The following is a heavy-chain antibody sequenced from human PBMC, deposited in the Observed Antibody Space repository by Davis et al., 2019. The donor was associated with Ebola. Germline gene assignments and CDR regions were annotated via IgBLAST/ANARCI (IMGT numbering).Heavy chain of an antibody. CDR3: AKGRITMIVVSPFDY. D-gene: IGHD3-22*01. J-gene: IGHJ4*02. CDR2: ISSSSSTI. V-gene: IGHV3-48*01. CDR1: GFTFSSYS. Sequence: GGSLRLSCAASGFTFSSYSMNWVRQAPGKGLEWVSYISSSSSTIYYADSVKGRFTVSRDNSKNTLYLQMNSLRAEDTAVYYCAKGRITMIVVSPFDYWGQGTLVTVSS.